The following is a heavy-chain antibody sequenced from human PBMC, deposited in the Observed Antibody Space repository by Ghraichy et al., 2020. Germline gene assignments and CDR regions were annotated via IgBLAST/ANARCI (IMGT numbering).Heavy chain of an antibody. D-gene: IGHD3-3*01. V-gene: IGHV4-30-2*01. CDR2: IYDTGST. Sequence: SETLSLTCAVSGGSISSGGYSWSWIRQPPGKGLEWIGYIYDTGSTKYSPSLKSRVTISVDRSKNQFSLKLSSVTAADTAVYYCARFFGVDYYFDYWGQGTLVTVS. CDR1: GGSISSGGYS. CDR3: ARFFGVDYYFDY. J-gene: IGHJ4*02.